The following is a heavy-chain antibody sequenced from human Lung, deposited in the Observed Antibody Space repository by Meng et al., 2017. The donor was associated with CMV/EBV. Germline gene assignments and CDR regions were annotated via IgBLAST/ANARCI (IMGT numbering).Heavy chain of an antibody. CDR1: GDSITNHNW. Sequence: GPFRGPGPARVKPSETLPLTCAVSGDSITNHNWWAWVRQPPGKGLEWIGEIPHRGSSAYNPSLKSRVSMSIDKSKNQFSLKLTSVTAADTAVYHCLRRSGGSVWGQGTLVTVSS. CDR3: LRRSGGSV. CDR2: IPHRGSS. V-gene: IGHV4-4*02. D-gene: IGHD3-10*01. J-gene: IGHJ1*01.